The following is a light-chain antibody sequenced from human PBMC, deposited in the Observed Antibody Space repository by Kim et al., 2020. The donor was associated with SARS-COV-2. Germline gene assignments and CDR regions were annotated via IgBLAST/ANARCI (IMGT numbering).Light chain of an antibody. CDR1: QSVSTTY. CDR3: QQYGTSPRT. CDR2: GTS. Sequence: APGEGATLSWRASQSVSTTYLAWYQQKSGQAPRLLIYGTSSRATGIPDRFSGSGSGTDFTLTISRLEPEDFAVYYCQQYGTSPRTFGGGTKVDIK. J-gene: IGKJ4*01. V-gene: IGKV3-20*01.